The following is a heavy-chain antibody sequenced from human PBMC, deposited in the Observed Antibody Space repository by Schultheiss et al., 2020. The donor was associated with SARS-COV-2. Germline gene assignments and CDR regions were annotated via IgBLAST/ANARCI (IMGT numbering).Heavy chain of an antibody. V-gene: IGHV4-59*08. Sequence: SETLSLTCTVSGGSISSYYWSWIRQPPGKGLEWIGYIYYSGSTYYNPSLKSRVTISVDTSKNQFSLKLSSVTAADTAVYYCARLPSGDWFDPWGQGTLVTVSS. CDR1: GGSISSYY. D-gene: IGHD3-10*01. J-gene: IGHJ5*02. CDR2: IYYSGST. CDR3: ARLPSGDWFDP.